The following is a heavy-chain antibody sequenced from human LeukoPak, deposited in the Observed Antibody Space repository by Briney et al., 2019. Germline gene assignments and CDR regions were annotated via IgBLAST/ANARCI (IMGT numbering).Heavy chain of an antibody. CDR2: ISWNSGSI. CDR1: GFTFDDYA. Sequence: GGPLRLSCAASGFTFDDYAMHWVRQAPGKGLEWVSGISWNSGSIGYADSVKGRFTISRDNAKNSLYLQMNSLRAEDTAVYYCARSPWSYKWNDGAVDYWGQGTLVTVSS. V-gene: IGHV3-9*01. CDR3: ARSPWSYKWNDGAVDY. J-gene: IGHJ4*02. D-gene: IGHD1-20*01.